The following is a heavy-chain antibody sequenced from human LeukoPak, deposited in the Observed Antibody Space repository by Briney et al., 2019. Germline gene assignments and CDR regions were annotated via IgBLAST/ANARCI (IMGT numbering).Heavy chain of an antibody. CDR2: IYYSGST. Sequence: SETLSLTCTVSGGSISSYYWSWIRQPPGKGLEWIGYIYYSGSTNYKPSLKSRVTISVDTSKNQFSLKLSSVTAADTAVYYCARPLSLNWFDPWGQGTLVTVSS. CDR3: ARPLSLNWFDP. V-gene: IGHV4-59*08. J-gene: IGHJ5*02. D-gene: IGHD3-16*02. CDR1: GGSISSYY.